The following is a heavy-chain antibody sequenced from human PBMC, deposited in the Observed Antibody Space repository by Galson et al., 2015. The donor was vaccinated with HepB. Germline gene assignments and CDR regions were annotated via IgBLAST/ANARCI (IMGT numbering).Heavy chain of an antibody. CDR3: AKDPDFDFYSEKSTTFDY. D-gene: IGHD3-3*01. V-gene: IGHV3-23*01. Sequence: SLRLSCAASGFSFDTYAMSWVRQAPGKGLEWVSSISGAGHNTYYADAARGRFTISRDNSKNTVYLQMISLRDVDTAMYYCAKDPDFDFYSEKSTTFDYWGRGTLVTVSS. CDR2: ISGAGHNT. J-gene: IGHJ4*02. CDR1: GFSFDTYA.